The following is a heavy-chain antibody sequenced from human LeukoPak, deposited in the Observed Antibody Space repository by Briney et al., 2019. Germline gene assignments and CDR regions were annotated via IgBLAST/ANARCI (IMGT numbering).Heavy chain of an antibody. CDR2: ISGSGENT. Sequence: SGGSLRLSCAASGFIFINYGMSWVRQAPGKGLEWVSVISGSGENTYYADSVKGRFTISRDNFKNTLYLQMNSLRAEDTAVYYCANGAAAGTPTIGDYWGQGTLVTVSS. D-gene: IGHD6-13*01. CDR1: GFIFINYG. J-gene: IGHJ4*02. CDR3: ANGAAAGTPTIGDY. V-gene: IGHV3-23*01.